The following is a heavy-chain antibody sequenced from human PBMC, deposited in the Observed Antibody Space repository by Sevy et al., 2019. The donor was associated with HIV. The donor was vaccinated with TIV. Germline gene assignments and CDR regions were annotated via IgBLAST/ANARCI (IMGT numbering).Heavy chain of an antibody. CDR3: ARGPLVSYYDFWKRAPDY. Sequence: ASVKVSCKASGYIFSGYYFYWVRQAPGQGLELMGWINPEGGDTNYARKFQGRVTMTRDTSVTTAYMTLSRLKSNDTALYYCARGPLVSYYDFWKRAPDYWGQRTLVTVSS. D-gene: IGHD3-3*01. CDR1: GYIFSGYY. V-gene: IGHV1-2*02. J-gene: IGHJ4*02. CDR2: INPEGGDT.